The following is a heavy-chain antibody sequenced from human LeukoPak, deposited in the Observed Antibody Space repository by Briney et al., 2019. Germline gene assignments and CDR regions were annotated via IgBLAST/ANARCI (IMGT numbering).Heavy chain of an antibody. Sequence: PGGSLRLSCAASGFTFSIYAMHWVRQAPARGLEWVAVISSDGSDKYYADSVKGRFTISRDNSKNTLYLQMNSLRAEDTAVYYCARRWFGDVWGKGTTVTVSS. CDR3: ARRWFGDV. V-gene: IGHV3-30*04. CDR2: ISSDGSDK. J-gene: IGHJ6*04. CDR1: GFTFSIYA. D-gene: IGHD3-10*01.